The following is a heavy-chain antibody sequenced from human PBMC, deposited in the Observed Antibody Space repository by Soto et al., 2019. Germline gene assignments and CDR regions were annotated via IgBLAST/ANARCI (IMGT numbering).Heavy chain of an antibody. CDR1: GGSISSYY. J-gene: IGHJ4*02. CDR3: ARSDGRY. CDR2: IYYSGST. V-gene: IGHV4-59*01. Sequence: SETLSLTCTVSGGSISSYYWSWIRQPPGKGLEWTGYIYYSGSTNYNPSLKSRVTISVETSKNQFSLKLSSVTAADTAVYYCARSDGRYWGQGTLVTVSS.